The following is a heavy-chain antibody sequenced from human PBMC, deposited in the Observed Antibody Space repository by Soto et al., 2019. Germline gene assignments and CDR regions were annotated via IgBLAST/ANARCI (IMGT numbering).Heavy chain of an antibody. D-gene: IGHD2-21*01. Sequence: SETLSLTCTVSGGSISSYYWSWIRQPPGKGLEWIGYIYYSGSTNYNPSLKSRVTISVDTSKNQFSLKLSSVTAADTAVYYCARLGAYYQSLAPWGPGTLVTVSS. J-gene: IGHJ5*02. V-gene: IGHV4-59*12. CDR1: GGSISSYY. CDR3: ARLGAYYQSLAP. CDR2: IYYSGST.